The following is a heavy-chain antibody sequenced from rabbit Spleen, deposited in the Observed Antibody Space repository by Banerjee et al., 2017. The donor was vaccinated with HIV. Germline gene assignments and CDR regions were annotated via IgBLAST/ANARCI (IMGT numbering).Heavy chain of an antibody. Sequence: QSLEESGGDLVKPGASLTLTCTASGVSFSSSSYMCWVRQAPGKGLEWIACINAVTGKAVYASWAKGRFTISRTSSTTVALQMTSLTVADTATYFCAKDSPGAIGWNFDLWGPGTLVTVS. D-gene: IGHD3-1*01. V-gene: IGHV1S40*01. CDR2: INAVTGKA. CDR3: AKDSPGAIGWNFDL. CDR1: GVSFSSSSY. J-gene: IGHJ4*01.